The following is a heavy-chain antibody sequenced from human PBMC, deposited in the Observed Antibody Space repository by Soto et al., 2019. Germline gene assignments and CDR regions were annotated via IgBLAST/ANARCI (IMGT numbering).Heavy chain of an antibody. CDR1: GFAFSTYA. CDR3: AKVTKRAAAGRYEYYKYGMDV. Sequence: EVQLLESGGALEHPGGSLRLSCAAAGFAFSTYAMTWVRQAPGKGLEWVSVIRGSGGSSYYAASVKGRFTISRDNSKNTLFLQMNGLRAEDTAVYYCAKVTKRAAAGRYEYYKYGMDVWGQGTTVTVSS. D-gene: IGHD6-13*01. CDR2: IRGSGGSS. J-gene: IGHJ6*02. V-gene: IGHV3-23*01.